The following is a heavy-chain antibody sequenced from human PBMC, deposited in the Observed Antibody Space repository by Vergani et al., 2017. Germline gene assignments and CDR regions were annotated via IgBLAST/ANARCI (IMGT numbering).Heavy chain of an antibody. CDR2: INHSGST. J-gene: IGHJ6*03. Sequence: QVQLQQWGAGLLKPSETLSLTCAVYGGSFSGYYWSWIRQPPGKGLEWIGEINHSGSTNYNPSLKSRVTISVDTSKNQFSLKLSSVTAADTAVYYCARVQELDDFGSGYRVRYYYYKDVWGKGTTVTVS. CDR3: ARVQELDDFGSGYRVRYYYYKDV. CDR1: GGSFSGYY. D-gene: IGHD3-3*01. V-gene: IGHV4-34*01.